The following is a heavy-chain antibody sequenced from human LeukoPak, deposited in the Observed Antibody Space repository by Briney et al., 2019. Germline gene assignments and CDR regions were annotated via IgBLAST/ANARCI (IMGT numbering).Heavy chain of an antibody. Sequence: GGSLRLSCAASGFTFRLYGVHWVRQAPGKGLEWVAVIWYDGSNKYYADSVKGRFTISRDNSKNTVYLQMNTLRAEDTAVYYCGRVYCTGGSSYGPFDYWGQGTLVTVSS. CDR2: IWYDGSNK. CDR3: GRVYCTGGSSYGPFDY. V-gene: IGHV3-33*01. D-gene: IGHD2-15*01. J-gene: IGHJ4*02. CDR1: GFTFRLYG.